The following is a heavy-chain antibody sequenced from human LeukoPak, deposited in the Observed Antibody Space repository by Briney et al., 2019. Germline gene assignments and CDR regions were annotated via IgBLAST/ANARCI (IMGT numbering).Heavy chain of an antibody. CDR3: ARLIIFGVVKYYFDY. Sequence: PSETLSLTCAVYGGSFSGYYWSWIRQPPGKGLEWIGEINHSGSTNYNPSLKSRVTISVDTSKNQFSLKLSSVTAADTAVYYCARLIIFGVVKYYFDYWGQGTLVTVSS. V-gene: IGHV4-34*01. CDR2: INHSGST. CDR1: GGSFSGYY. D-gene: IGHD3-3*01. J-gene: IGHJ4*02.